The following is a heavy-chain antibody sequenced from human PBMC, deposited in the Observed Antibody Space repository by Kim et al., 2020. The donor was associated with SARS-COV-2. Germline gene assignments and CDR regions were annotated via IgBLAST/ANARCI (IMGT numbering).Heavy chain of an antibody. V-gene: IGHV1-2*04. CDR3: AREGDSSSWYASWDYYYGMDV. Sequence: ASVKVSCKASGYTFTGYYMHWVRQAPGQGLEWMGWINPNSGGTNYAQKFQGWVTMTRDTSISTAYMELSRLRSDDTAVYYCAREGDSSSWYASWDYYYGMDVWGQGTTVTVSS. D-gene: IGHD6-13*01. J-gene: IGHJ6*02. CDR2: INPNSGGT. CDR1: GYTFTGYY.